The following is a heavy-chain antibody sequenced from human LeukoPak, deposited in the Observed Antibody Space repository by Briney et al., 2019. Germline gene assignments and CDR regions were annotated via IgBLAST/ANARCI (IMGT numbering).Heavy chain of an antibody. CDR3: ARGQLAAADY. D-gene: IGHD6-13*01. Sequence: TGGSLRLSCAASGFTFDDYGMGWVRQAPGKGLEWVSGINWNGGSTSYADSVKGRFTVSRDNAKDSLYLQMNSLRGEDTALYYCARGQLAAADYWGQGTLVTVSS. V-gene: IGHV3-20*04. CDR1: GFTFDDYG. CDR2: INWNGGST. J-gene: IGHJ4*02.